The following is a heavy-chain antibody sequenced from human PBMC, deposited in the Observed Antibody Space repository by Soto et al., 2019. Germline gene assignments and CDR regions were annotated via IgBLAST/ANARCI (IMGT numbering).Heavy chain of an antibody. CDR2: IDLGGGDI. CDR3: ATGRPDSQFDIVVVDAGPPAT. CDR1: RYTFTKYY. D-gene: IGHD2-21*01. Sequence: QVRLGQSGAEVRKPGASVTVSCTASRYTFTKYYMHWVRPAPGEGLEWMGRIDLGGGDITYAQKFQGRLITTRDTSTSTGYLELTSMRSEDTAVYYCATGRPDSQFDIVVVDAGPPATGGQGTLVTVSS. V-gene: IGHV1-46*01. J-gene: IGHJ1*01.